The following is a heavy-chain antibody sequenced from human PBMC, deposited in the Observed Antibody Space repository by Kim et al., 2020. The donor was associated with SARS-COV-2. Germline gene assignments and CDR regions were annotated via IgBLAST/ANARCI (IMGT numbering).Heavy chain of an antibody. CDR1: GFTFSAHA. CDR2: IAYDGSNI. D-gene: IGHD3-10*01. Sequence: GGSLRLSCAASGFTFSAHALHWVRQAPGKGLEWVALIAYDGSNISYPDSVKGRFIISRDNTKSTLYLQMNSLRPEDTAVYYCLAEIGSRGFDPWGQGTLVTVSS. CDR3: LAEIGSRGFDP. J-gene: IGHJ5*02. V-gene: IGHV3-30*04.